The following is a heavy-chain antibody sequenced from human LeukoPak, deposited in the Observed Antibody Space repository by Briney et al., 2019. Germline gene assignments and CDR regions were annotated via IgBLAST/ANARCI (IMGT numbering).Heavy chain of an antibody. CDR3: ARSQYSGSYYVFDY. V-gene: IGHV4-39*07. Sequence: WVRQAPGKGLEWIGSIYYSGSTYYNPSLKSRVTISVHTSKNQFSLKLSSVTAADTAVYYCARSQYSGSYYVFDYWGQGTLVTVSS. J-gene: IGHJ4*02. CDR2: IYYSGST. D-gene: IGHD1-26*01.